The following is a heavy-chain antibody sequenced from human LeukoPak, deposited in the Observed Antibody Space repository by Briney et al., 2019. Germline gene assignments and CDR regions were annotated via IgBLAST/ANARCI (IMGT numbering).Heavy chain of an antibody. Sequence: GGSRRLSGAASGFTFSSNYMSWVRQAPGKGLEWVSVIYSGGSTYYADSVKGRFTISRDNSKNTLYLQMNSLRAEDTAVYYCARGVGYDILTGYFDYWGQGTLVTVSS. CDR3: ARGVGYDILTGYFDY. CDR2: IYSGGST. CDR1: GFTFSSNY. V-gene: IGHV3-66*02. J-gene: IGHJ4*02. D-gene: IGHD3-9*01.